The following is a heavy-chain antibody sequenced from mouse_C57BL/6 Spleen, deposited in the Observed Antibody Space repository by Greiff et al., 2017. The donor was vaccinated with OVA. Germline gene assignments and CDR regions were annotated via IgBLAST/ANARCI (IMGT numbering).Heavy chain of an antibody. CDR2: IDPENGDT. CDR3: TTWDYYGSSWGY. CDR1: GFNIKDDY. D-gene: IGHD1-1*01. V-gene: IGHV14-4*01. Sequence: EVQGVESGAELVRPGASVKLSCTASGFNIKDDYMHWVKQRPEQGLEWIGWIDPENGDTEYASKFQGKATITADTSSNTAYLQLSSLTSEDTAVYYCTTWDYYGSSWGYWGQGTTLTVSS. J-gene: IGHJ2*01.